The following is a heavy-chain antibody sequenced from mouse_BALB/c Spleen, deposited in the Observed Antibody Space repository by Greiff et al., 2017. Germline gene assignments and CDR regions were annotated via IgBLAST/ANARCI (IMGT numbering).Heavy chain of an antibody. CDR3: TRDRAKDY. Sequence: EVQLVESGGGLVKPGGSLKLSCAASGFTFSSYTMSWVRQTPEKRLEWVATISSGGSYTYYPDSVKGRFTISRDNAKNTLYLQMSSLKPEDTAMYYCTRDRAKDYWGQGTTLTVSS. CDR1: GFTFSSYT. J-gene: IGHJ2*01. V-gene: IGHV5-6-4*01. CDR2: ISSGGSYT. D-gene: IGHD3-3*01.